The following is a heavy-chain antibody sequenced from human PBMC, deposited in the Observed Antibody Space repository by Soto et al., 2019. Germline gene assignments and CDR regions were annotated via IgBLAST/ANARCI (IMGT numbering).Heavy chain of an antibody. Sequence: QVQLVESGGGVVQPGRSLRLSCAASGFTFSSYGMHWVRQAPGKGLEWVAVIWYDGSNKYYADSVKGRFTISRDNSKNTLYLQMNSLRAEDTAVYYCARDPPVNQYYYDSSGYFDYWGQGTLVTVSS. J-gene: IGHJ4*02. CDR2: IWYDGSNK. D-gene: IGHD3-22*01. CDR3: ARDPPVNQYYYDSSGYFDY. CDR1: GFTFSSYG. V-gene: IGHV3-33*01.